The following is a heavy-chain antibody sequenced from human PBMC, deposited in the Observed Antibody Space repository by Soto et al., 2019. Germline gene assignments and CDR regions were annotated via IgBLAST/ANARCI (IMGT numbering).Heavy chain of an antibody. Sequence: QVQLQESGPGLLQPSETLSLTCTVSGGSISSYFYIWVRQPPVKGLEWLGSVYYTGTTDYNPSLKSRVTISVDPSKTQFSLDLRSVTAADTAVYYCARDLAAVPRAFDYWGRGTLVTVSS. CDR1: GGSISSYF. J-gene: IGHJ4*02. D-gene: IGHD6-13*01. CDR2: VYYTGTT. CDR3: ARDLAAVPRAFDY. V-gene: IGHV4-59*01.